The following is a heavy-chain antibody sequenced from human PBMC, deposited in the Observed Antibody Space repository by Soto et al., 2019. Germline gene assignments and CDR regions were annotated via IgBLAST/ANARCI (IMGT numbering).Heavy chain of an antibody. CDR3: ARELRYFDWPVPFDY. CDR1: GGSVSSGSYY. D-gene: IGHD3-9*01. Sequence: QVQLQESGPGLVKPSETLSLTCTVSGGSVSSGSYYWSWIRQPPGKGLEWIGYIYYSGSTNYNPSLKSRVTISVDTSKNQFSVKLSSVTAADTAVYYCARELRYFDWPVPFDYWGQGTLVTVSS. J-gene: IGHJ4*02. CDR2: IYYSGST. V-gene: IGHV4-61*01.